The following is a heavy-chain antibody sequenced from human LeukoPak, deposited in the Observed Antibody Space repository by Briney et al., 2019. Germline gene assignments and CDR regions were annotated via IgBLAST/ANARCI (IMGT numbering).Heavy chain of an antibody. J-gene: IGHJ4*02. D-gene: IGHD1-26*01. Sequence: SETLSLTCTVSGGSISSYYWSWIRQPPGKGLEWIGYICYSGSTNYNPSLKSRVTISVDTSKNQFSLKLSSVTAADTAVYYCARDSVGSFDYWGQGTLVTVSS. CDR1: GGSISSYY. CDR3: ARDSVGSFDY. CDR2: ICYSGST. V-gene: IGHV4-59*01.